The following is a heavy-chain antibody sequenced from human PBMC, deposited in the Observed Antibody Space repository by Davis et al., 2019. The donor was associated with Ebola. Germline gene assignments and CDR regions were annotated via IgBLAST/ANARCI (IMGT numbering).Heavy chain of an antibody. CDR1: GFTFSSYS. Sequence: PGGSLRLFCAASGFTFSSYSMNWVRQAPGKGLEWVSYISSSSSTIYYADSVKGRFTISRDNAKNSLYLQMNSLRAEDTAVYYCARLKPPRYYYMDVWGKGTTVTVSS. J-gene: IGHJ6*03. CDR2: ISSSSSTI. CDR3: ARLKPPRYYYMDV. V-gene: IGHV3-48*04.